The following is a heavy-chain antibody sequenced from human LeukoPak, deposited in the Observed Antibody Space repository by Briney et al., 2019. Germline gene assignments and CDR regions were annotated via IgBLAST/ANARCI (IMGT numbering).Heavy chain of an antibody. CDR3: VRESEYYFDHSASFDY. CDR2: MSSEGNAR. D-gene: IGHD3-22*01. Sequence: GGSLRLSCAASGFTFTAYLIHWVRQAPGKGLEWVAVMSSEGNARLYADFVKGRFTISRDNSKNTLYLQMNSLRAEDTAVYYCVRESEYYFDHSASFDYWGQGTLVTVSS. V-gene: IGHV3-30-3*01. J-gene: IGHJ4*02. CDR1: GFTFTAYL.